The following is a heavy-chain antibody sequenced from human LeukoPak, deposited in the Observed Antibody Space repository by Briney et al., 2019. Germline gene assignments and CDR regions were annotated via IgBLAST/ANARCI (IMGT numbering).Heavy chain of an antibody. CDR2: INHSGST. Sequence: PSETLSLTCAVYGGSFSGYYWSWIRQPPGKGLEWIGEINHSGSTNYNPSLKSRVTISVDTSKNQFSLKLSSVTAADTAVYYCAREGIVATIAEYYFDYWGQGTLVTVSS. D-gene: IGHD5-12*01. CDR3: AREGIVATIAEYYFDY. V-gene: IGHV4-34*01. J-gene: IGHJ4*02. CDR1: GGSFSGYY.